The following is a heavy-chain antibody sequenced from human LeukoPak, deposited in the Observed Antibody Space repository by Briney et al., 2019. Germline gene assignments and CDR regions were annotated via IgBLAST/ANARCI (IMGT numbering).Heavy chain of an antibody. Sequence: GGSLRLSCAASGFTFSNYAMSWVRQAPGKGLEWVSGISPSGGITYYTDSVKGRFTISRDNSKNTQSLQMNSLRAEDTAVYYCAKDRSGMEYNFDFWGQGTLVTVSS. V-gene: IGHV3-23*01. D-gene: IGHD1-1*01. CDR3: AKDRSGMEYNFDF. J-gene: IGHJ4*02. CDR1: GFTFSNYA. CDR2: ISPSGGIT.